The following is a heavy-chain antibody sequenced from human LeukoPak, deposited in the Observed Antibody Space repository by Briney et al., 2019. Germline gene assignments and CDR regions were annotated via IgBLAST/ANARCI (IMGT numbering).Heavy chain of an antibody. CDR3: ARHVYGMMPQIDC. CDR2: IYYSGIT. J-gene: IGHJ4*02. Sequence: SETLSLTCTVSGGSISGGGYYWSWFRQHPGKGLEWIGFIYYSGITYSNPSLKSRLTISVDKSKNQFSLTLSSVTAADTALYYCARHVYGMMPQIDCWGQGTLVSVSS. CDR1: GGSISGGGYY. D-gene: IGHD3-10*01. V-gene: IGHV4-31*03.